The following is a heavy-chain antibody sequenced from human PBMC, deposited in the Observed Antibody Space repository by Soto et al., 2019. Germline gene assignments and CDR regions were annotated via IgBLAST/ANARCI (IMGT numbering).Heavy chain of an antibody. CDR1: GFSFSSYA. V-gene: IGHV3-23*01. CDR3: AKVPWDILTGYPLQYFDY. Sequence: GGSLRLSCAASGFSFSSYAMSWVRQAPGKGLEWVSAISGSGGSTYYADSVKGRFTISRDNSKNTLYLQMNSLRAEDTAVYYCAKVPWDILTGYPLQYFDYWCQVTLLTVSS. CDR2: ISGSGGST. J-gene: IGHJ4*02. D-gene: IGHD3-9*01.